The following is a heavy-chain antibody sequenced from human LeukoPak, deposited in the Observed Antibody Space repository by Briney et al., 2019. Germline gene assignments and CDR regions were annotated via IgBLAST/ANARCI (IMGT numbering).Heavy chain of an antibody. D-gene: IGHD2-2*02. V-gene: IGHV1-8*03. CDR2: MNPNSGNT. CDR1: GYTFTSYD. J-gene: IGHJ3*02. Sequence: ASVTVSCKASGYTFTSYDINWVRQATGQGLEWMGWMNPNSGNTGYAQKFQGRVTITRNTSISTAYMELSSLRSEDTAVYYCARGCSSTSCYTSGAFDIWGQGTMVTVSS. CDR3: ARGCSSTSCYTSGAFDI.